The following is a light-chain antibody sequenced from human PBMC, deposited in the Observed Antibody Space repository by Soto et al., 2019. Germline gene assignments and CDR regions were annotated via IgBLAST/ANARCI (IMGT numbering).Light chain of an antibody. J-gene: IGLJ2*01. V-gene: IGLV1-47*01. Sequence: QSVLTQPPSASATPGQRVTISCSGSSSNIGTNHVYWYQHLPGTAPKLLIYRNDQRPSGVPDRFSGSMSGTAASLAIGGLRSEDEADYYCAAWDDSLSGVVFGGGTKLTVL. CDR2: RND. CDR3: AAWDDSLSGVV. CDR1: SSNIGTNH.